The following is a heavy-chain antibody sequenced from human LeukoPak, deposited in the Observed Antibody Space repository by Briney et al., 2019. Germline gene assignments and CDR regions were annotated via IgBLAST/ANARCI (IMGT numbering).Heavy chain of an antibody. CDR1: GFTFNNFE. Sequence: GSLRLSCAASGFTFNNFEMNWVRQAPGKGLEWVSYISSSGNTIYYADSVKGRFTISRDNAKNSLYLQMNSLRAEDTALYFCARGPPNFYDSSGYFYLWGQGTLVTVSS. CDR2: ISSSGNTI. J-gene: IGHJ4*02. V-gene: IGHV3-48*03. D-gene: IGHD3-22*01. CDR3: ARGPPNFYDSSGYFYL.